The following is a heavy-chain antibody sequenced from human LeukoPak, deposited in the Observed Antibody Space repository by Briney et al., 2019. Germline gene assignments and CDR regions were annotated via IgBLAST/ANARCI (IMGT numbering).Heavy chain of an antibody. CDR3: ARSWRREMAFDY. J-gene: IGHJ4*02. V-gene: IGHV3-30-3*01. CDR2: ISYDGSNK. Sequence: GGSLSLSCAASGFTFSSYAMHWVRQAPGKGLEWVAVISYDGSNKYYADSVKGRFTLSRDKSKNTLYLQMNSLRAEDTAVYYCARSWRREMAFDYWGQGTLVTVSS. CDR1: GFTFSSYA. D-gene: IGHD5-24*01.